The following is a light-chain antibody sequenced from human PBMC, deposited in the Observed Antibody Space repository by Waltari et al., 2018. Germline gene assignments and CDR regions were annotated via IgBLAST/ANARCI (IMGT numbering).Light chain of an antibody. CDR3: FSYTSSSTWV. J-gene: IGLJ3*02. CDR1: SSDVGGYNY. Sequence: QSALTQPASVSGSPGQSITISCTGTSSDVGGYNYVSWFQQPPGKAPKLMIYDVTNRPSGVSNRFSGSKSGDTASLTISGLQAEDEADYYCFSYTSSSTWVFGGGTKLTVL. CDR2: DVT. V-gene: IGLV2-14*03.